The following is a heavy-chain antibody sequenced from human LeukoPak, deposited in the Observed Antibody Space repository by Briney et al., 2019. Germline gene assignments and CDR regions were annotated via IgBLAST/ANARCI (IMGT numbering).Heavy chain of an antibody. CDR3: ARDGGSAMPFDY. CDR1: GFTFSTYW. CDR2: IRQDGSDK. V-gene: IGHV3-7*01. Sequence: GGSLRLSCAASGFTFSTYWMSWVRQAPGKGLEWVANIRQDGSDKYYVDSVKGRFTISRDNAKNSLYLQMNSLRAEDTAVYHCARDGGSAMPFDYWGQGTLVTVSS. D-gene: IGHD2-2*01. J-gene: IGHJ4*02.